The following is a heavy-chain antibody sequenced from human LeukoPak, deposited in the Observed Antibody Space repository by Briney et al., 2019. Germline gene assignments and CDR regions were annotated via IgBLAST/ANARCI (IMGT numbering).Heavy chain of an antibody. CDR2: ISSDGSNK. J-gene: IGHJ4*02. CDR1: GFTFSGFG. D-gene: IGHD6-13*01. Sequence: GGSLRLSCAASGFTFSGFGIYWVRQAPGKGLEWVAVISSDGSNKYYADSVKGRFTISRDNSKNTVYLQMNSLRAEDTAVYYCARSPVIDSNNWSFDSWGQGTLVTVSS. CDR3: ARSPVIDSNNWSFDS. V-gene: IGHV3-30*03.